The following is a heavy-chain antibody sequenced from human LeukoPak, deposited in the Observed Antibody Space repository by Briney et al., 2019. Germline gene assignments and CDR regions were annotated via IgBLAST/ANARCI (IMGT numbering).Heavy chain of an antibody. CDR1: GGTFSSYA. J-gene: IGHJ6*03. CDR3: ANIVVVPAARGNYYYMDV. Sequence: ASVKVSCKASGGTFSSYAISWVRQAPRQGLEWMGGIIPIFGTANYAQKFQGRVTITADESTSTAYMELSSLRSEDTAVYYCANIVVVPAARGNYYYMDVWGKGTTVTVSS. V-gene: IGHV1-69*13. CDR2: IIPIFGTA. D-gene: IGHD2-2*01.